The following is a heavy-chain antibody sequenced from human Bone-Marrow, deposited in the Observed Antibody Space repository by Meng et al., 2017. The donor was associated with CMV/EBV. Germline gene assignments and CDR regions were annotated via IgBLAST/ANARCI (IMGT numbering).Heavy chain of an antibody. Sequence: ASVKVSCKASGYTFAGYFIHWVRQAPGQGLEWMGRINPTSGDTNSAQKFQGRVTMTRDTSISTAYMELSSLRSDDTAVYYCARDLCGSGSYCFDYWGQGTLVTVSS. V-gene: IGHV1-2*06. CDR3: ARDLCGSGSYCFDY. CDR1: GYTFAGYF. D-gene: IGHD3-10*01. CDR2: INPTSGDT. J-gene: IGHJ4*02.